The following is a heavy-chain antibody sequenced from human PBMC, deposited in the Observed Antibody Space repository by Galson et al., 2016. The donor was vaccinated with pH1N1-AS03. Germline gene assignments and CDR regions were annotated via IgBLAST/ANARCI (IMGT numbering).Heavy chain of an antibody. V-gene: IGHV4-34*01. CDR3: ARGSYSSGWYRGRNTYDI. J-gene: IGHJ3*02. CDR1: GGSFNNYY. CDR2: INHSGST. Sequence: LSLTCAVYGGSFNNYYWNWIRQSPGKGLEWVGEINHSGSTDYNPSLKSRVTISVDPSKNQISLNLNSVTAADTAVYYCARGSYSSGWYRGRNTYDIWGQGTMVTVSS. D-gene: IGHD6-19*01.